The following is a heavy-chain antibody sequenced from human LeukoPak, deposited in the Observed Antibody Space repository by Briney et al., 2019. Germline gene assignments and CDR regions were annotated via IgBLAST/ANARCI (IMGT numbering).Heavy chain of an antibody. CDR2: INPSGGST. CDR1: GYTFTSYY. V-gene: IGHV1-46*01. J-gene: IGHJ3*02. Sequence: GASVKVSCKASGYTFTSYYMHWVRQAPGQGLEWMGIINPSGGSTSYAQKFQGRVTMTRDTSTSTVYMELSSLRSEDPAVYYCARARVTAIPQGAFDIWGQGTMVTVSS. CDR3: ARARVTAIPQGAFDI. D-gene: IGHD2-21*02.